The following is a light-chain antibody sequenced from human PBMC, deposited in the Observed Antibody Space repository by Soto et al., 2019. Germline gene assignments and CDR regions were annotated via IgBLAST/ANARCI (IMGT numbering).Light chain of an antibody. CDR3: QQSYTTPPIT. V-gene: IGKV1-39*01. CDR1: QGISTY. CDR2: AAS. J-gene: IGKJ5*01. Sequence: DIQMTQSPSSVSASIGDRVSITVRASQGISTYLGWYQQKPGKAPKLLIYAASSLQTGVPSRFSGSGSGTDFTLTIRSLQPDDFATYYCQQSYTTPPITFGQGTRLEI.